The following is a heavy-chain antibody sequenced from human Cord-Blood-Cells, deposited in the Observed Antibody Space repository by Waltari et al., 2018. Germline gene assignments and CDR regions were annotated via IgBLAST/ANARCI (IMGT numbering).Heavy chain of an antibody. CDR1: GFTFDDYA. CDR2: ISWDGGGT. D-gene: IGHD6-6*01. J-gene: IGHJ3*02. Sequence: EVQLVESGGVVVQPGGSLRLSCAASGFTFDDYAMHWVRQAPGKGLEWVSLISWDGGGTYYADSVKGRFTISRDNSKNSLYLQMNSLRAEDTALYYCAKDLDHSSSSAFDIWGQGTMVTVSS. CDR3: AKDLDHSSSSAFDI. V-gene: IGHV3-43D*04.